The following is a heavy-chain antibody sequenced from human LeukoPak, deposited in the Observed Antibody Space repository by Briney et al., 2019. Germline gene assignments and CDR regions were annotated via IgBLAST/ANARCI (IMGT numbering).Heavy chain of an antibody. CDR3: AKGGDGYNYYFDY. V-gene: IGHV3-23*01. D-gene: IGHD5-24*01. J-gene: IGHJ4*02. CDR1: GFTFSDYA. CDR2: ISGSGGSI. Sequence: GGSLRLSCTASGFTFSDYAMSWVRQAPGKGLEWVSGISGSGGSIRYADSVKGRFIISRDNSKSTLYLQMNSLRAEDTAVYYCAKGGDGYNYYFDYWGQETLVTVSS.